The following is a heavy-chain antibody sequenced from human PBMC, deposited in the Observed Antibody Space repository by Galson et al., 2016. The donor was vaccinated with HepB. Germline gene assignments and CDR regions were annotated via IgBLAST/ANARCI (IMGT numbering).Heavy chain of an antibody. CDR2: INHSGST. D-gene: IGHD2-2*01. V-gene: IGHV4-34*01. Sequence: ETLSLTCAVYGGPFSDYYWSWIRQPPGKGLEWIGEINHSGSTNYNPSLKSRVTISVDTSKNQFSLNLSSVTAADTAVYYCARASTPIRTRFDPWGQGTLVTVSS. CDR3: ARASTPIRTRFDP. J-gene: IGHJ5*02. CDR1: GGPFSDYY.